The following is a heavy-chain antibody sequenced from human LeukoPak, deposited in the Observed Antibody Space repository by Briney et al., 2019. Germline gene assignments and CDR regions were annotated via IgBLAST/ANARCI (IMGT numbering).Heavy chain of an antibody. CDR2: IYHGDSDT. D-gene: IGHD5-18*01. Sequence: GASLQISCKGSGYNFTNYWIGWVRQMPGKGLEWMGIIYHGDSDTRYSPSFQGQVTISADKSISTAYLQWSSLKASDTAMYYCARHHPRGYSYGLWYWGQGTLVTVSS. V-gene: IGHV5-51*01. CDR1: GYNFTNYW. CDR3: ARHHPRGYSYGLWY. J-gene: IGHJ4*02.